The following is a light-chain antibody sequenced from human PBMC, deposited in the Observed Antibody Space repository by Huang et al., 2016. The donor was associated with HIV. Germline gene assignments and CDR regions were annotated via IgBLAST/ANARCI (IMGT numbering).Light chain of an antibody. CDR3: QHYSNWPLFT. CDR2: GAS. Sequence: IIMIHSPATLSVSPGDRATPSCSTSQSVRSNFAWYQQKAGQAPRLLIFGASTRATGVPCRFSGSGSGTEFTLTISNLQSEDLAVYYCQHYSNWPLFTFGPGTKVDIK. J-gene: IGKJ3*01. CDR1: QSVRSN. V-gene: IGKV3-15*01.